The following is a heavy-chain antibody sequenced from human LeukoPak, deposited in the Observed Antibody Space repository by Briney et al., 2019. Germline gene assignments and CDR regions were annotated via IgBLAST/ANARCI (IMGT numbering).Heavy chain of an antibody. CDR1: GFTFNNYA. Sequence: PGGSLRLSCTTSGFTFNNYAMNWVRQAPGKGLEWVSEINPHGDPHYADSVKSRFTISSDNSKNSLYMQMETLRAEDTALYYCARAKLEPAGTGAFDIWGPGTVVTVSS. CDR3: ARAKLEPAGTGAFDI. D-gene: IGHD6-19*01. V-gene: IGHV3-23*01. CDR2: INPHGDP. J-gene: IGHJ3*02.